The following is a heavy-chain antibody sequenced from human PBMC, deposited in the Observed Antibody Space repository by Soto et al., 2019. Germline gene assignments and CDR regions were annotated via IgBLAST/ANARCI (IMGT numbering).Heavy chain of an antibody. D-gene: IGHD4-17*01. J-gene: IGHJ4*02. CDR3: ARAIYGGNRDLGY. CDR1: GYTFTSYG. Sequence: AAVKVSCKASGYTFTSYGISWVRQAPGQGREWMGWVSAYNGNTNYAQKLQGRVTMTTDTSTSTAYMELRSLRSDDTAVYYCARAIYGGNRDLGYWGQGTLVTVSS. V-gene: IGHV1-18*01. CDR2: VSAYNGNT.